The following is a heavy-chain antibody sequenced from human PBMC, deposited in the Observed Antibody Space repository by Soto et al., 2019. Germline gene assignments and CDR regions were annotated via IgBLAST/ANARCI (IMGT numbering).Heavy chain of an antibody. V-gene: IGHV3-74*01. Sequence: GGSLRLSCAASGFTFSSYWMHWVRQAPGKGLVWVSRIDDNGGTTNYADSVKGRFSISRDNAKNTLFLQMNSLRAEDTSLYYCLREEYTSSRAPLDHWGQGTLVTVSS. J-gene: IGHJ4*02. CDR1: GFTFSSYW. D-gene: IGHD6-6*01. CDR2: IDDNGGTT. CDR3: LREEYTSSRAPLDH.